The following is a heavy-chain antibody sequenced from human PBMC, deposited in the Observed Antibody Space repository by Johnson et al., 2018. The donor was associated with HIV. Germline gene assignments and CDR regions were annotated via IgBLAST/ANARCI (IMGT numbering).Heavy chain of an antibody. CDR3: ANEPSLSGSYRIQLFDI. CDR1: GFTFSSYW. Sequence: VQLVESGGGLVQPGGSLRLYCAASGFTFSSYWMSWVRQAPGKGLEWVANIKQDGSEKYYVDSVKGRFTISRDNAKNSLYLQMNSLRAEDTALYYCANEPSLSGSYRIQLFDIWGQGTMVTVSS. D-gene: IGHD1-26*01. CDR2: IKQDGSEK. V-gene: IGHV3-7*05. J-gene: IGHJ3*02.